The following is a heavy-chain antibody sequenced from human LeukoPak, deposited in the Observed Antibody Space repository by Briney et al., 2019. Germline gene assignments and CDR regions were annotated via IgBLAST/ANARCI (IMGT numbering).Heavy chain of an antibody. CDR3: ASPSIAAAGPPGY. Sequence: GSLRLSCAASGFTVSSNYMSWVRQAPGNGLEWVSVIYSGGSTYYADSVKGRFTISRDNSKNTLYLQMNSLRAEDTAVYYCASPSIAAAGPPGYWGQGTLVTVSS. D-gene: IGHD6-13*01. J-gene: IGHJ4*02. CDR1: GFTVSSNY. CDR2: IYSGGST. V-gene: IGHV3-66*01.